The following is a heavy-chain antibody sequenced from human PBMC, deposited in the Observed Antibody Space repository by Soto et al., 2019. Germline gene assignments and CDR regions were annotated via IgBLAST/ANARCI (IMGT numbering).Heavy chain of an antibody. V-gene: IGHV4-30-2*02. Sequence: PGKVLELIGYIYHSGSTYYNTSLKSRVTISVDTSKNQFSMKLSSVTAADTAVYYGVFFFQAEDGIRDL. D-gene: IGHD2-21*01. CDR3: VFFFQAEDGIRDL. CDR2: IYHSGST. J-gene: IGHJ2*01.